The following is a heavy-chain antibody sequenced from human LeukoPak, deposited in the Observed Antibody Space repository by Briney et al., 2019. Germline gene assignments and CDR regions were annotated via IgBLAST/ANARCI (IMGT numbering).Heavy chain of an antibody. CDR1: GGTFSSYA. Sequence: SVKVSCKASGGTFSSYAISWVRQAPGQGLEWMGGIIPIFGTANYAQKFQGRVTITTDESTSTAYMELSSLRSGDTAVYYCARSIGILRNWFDPWGQGTLVTVSS. CDR2: IIPIFGTA. J-gene: IGHJ5*02. V-gene: IGHV1-69*05. D-gene: IGHD3-3*02. CDR3: ARSIGILRNWFDP.